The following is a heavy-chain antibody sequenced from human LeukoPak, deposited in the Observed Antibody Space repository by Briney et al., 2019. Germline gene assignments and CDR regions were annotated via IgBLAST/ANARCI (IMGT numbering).Heavy chain of an antibody. D-gene: IGHD2-2*01. CDR2: ISSSGSTI. Sequence: GGSLRLSCAASGFTVSSNYMSWVRQAPGRGLEWVSYISSSGSTIYYADSVKGRFTISRDNAKNSLYLQMNSLRAEDTAVYYCARVGDIVVVPAANWGQGTLVTVSS. CDR3: ARVGDIVVVPAAN. V-gene: IGHV3-11*01. CDR1: GFTVSSNY. J-gene: IGHJ4*02.